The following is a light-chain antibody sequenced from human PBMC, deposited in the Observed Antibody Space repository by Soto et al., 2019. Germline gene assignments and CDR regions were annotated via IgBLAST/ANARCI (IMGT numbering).Light chain of an antibody. CDR3: SSYTSSSTVV. CDR1: RSDVGGYNY. CDR2: DVS. Sequence: QSALTQPASVSGSPGQSITISCTGTRSDVGGYNYVSWYQQHPGKGPKLMIYDVSNRPSGVSNRFSGSKSGNTASLTISGLQAEDEADYYCSSYTSSSTVVFGGGTKLTVL. J-gene: IGLJ2*01. V-gene: IGLV2-14*01.